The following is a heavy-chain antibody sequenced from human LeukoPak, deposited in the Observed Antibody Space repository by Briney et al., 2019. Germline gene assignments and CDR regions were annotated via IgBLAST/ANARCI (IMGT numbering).Heavy chain of an antibody. V-gene: IGHV5-51*01. CDR3: ARLSYYDSSGYNFDY. CDR2: IYPGDSDT. CDR1: GYSFTSYW. D-gene: IGHD3-22*01. Sequence: GESLKISCQGSGYSFTSYWIGWVRQMPGKGLEWMGIIYPGDSDTRYSPSFQGQVTISADKSISTAYLQWSSLKASDTAMYYCARLSYYDSSGYNFDYWGQGTLVTVSS. J-gene: IGHJ4*02.